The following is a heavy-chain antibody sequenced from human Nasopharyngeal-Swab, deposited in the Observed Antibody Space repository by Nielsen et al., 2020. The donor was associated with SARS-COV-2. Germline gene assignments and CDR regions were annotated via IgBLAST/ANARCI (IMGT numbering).Heavy chain of an antibody. V-gene: IGHV1-3*01. D-gene: IGHD2-2*01. CDR2: INAGNGNT. J-gene: IGHJ5*02. Sequence: SVKVSCKASGYTFTSYAMHWVRQAPGQRLEWMGWINAGNGNTKYSQKFQGRVTITRDTSASTAYMELSSLRSEDTAVYYCAGGDIVVVPAKGNWFDPWGQGTLVTVSS. CDR1: GYTFTSYA. CDR3: AGGDIVVVPAKGNWFDP.